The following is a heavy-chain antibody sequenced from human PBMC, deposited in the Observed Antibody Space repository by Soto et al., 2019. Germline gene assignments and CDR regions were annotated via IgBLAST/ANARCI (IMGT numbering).Heavy chain of an antibody. D-gene: IGHD6-19*01. CDR1: GGSINSGGFY. Sequence: TSETLSLTCTVSGGSINSGGFYWSWIRQRPGKDLEWIGYMFHTGSTDYNPSLKSRVLISIETSKNEFSLELTSVTAADTAVYYCARGRGTGWFFDYWGRGTLVTVSS. CDR3: ARGRGTGWFFDY. CDR2: MFHTGST. J-gene: IGHJ4*02. V-gene: IGHV4-31*03.